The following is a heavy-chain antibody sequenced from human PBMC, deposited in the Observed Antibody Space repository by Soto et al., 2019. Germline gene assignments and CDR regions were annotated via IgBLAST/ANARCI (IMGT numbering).Heavy chain of an antibody. Sequence: GGSLRLSCAASGFTFSSYSRNWVRQAPGKGLEWVSYIRSSSSTIYYADSVKGRFTISRDNVKNSLYLQMNSLRDEDTAVYYCASSGSGSYHFDYWGQGTLVTVSS. CDR3: ASSGSGSYHFDY. D-gene: IGHD3-10*01. CDR1: GFTFSSYS. CDR2: IRSSSSTI. V-gene: IGHV3-48*02. J-gene: IGHJ4*02.